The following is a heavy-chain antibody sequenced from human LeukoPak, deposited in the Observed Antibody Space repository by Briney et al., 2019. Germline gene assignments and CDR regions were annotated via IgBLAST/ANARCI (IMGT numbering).Heavy chain of an antibody. CDR3: ARPIHYSGSYYYFDY. CDR2: ISAYNGNT. CDR1: GYTFTSYG. J-gene: IGHJ4*02. Sequence: ASVKVTCKTSGYTFTSYGISWVRQAPGQGLGWMGWISAYNGNTNYAQKFQGRVTMTTDTSTSTAYMELRSLRSDDTAVYYCARPIHYSGSYYYFDYWGQGTLVTVSS. D-gene: IGHD1-26*01. V-gene: IGHV1-18*01.